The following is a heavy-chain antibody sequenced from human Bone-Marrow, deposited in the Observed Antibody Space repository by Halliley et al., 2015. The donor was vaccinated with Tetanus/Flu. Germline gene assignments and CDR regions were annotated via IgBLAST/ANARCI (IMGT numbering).Heavy chain of an antibody. V-gene: IGHV3-21*06. CDR2: ISGSGAYT. Sequence: SLRLSCAASRFDFSTHSMNWVRQAPGKGLEWVSSISGSGAYTFYADSVKGRFTISRDNAKNSLYLQMNSLRAEDTAIYYCARDPAVVVQWVAGTGHPFDYWGQGILVTVSS. CDR1: RFDFSTHS. D-gene: IGHD6-19*01. CDR3: ARDPAVVVQWVAGTGHPFDY. J-gene: IGHJ4*02.